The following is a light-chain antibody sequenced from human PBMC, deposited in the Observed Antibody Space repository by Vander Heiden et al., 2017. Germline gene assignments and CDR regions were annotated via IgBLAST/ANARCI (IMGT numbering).Light chain of an antibody. CDR3: QQYDTYPWT. Sequence: AIRMTQSPSSFSASTGDRVTITCRPSQGISSYLAWYQQKPGKAPKLLIYAASTLQSGVPSRFSGSGSGTDFTLTISCLQSEDFATYYCQQYDTYPWTFGQGTKVEIK. V-gene: IGKV1-8*01. CDR1: QGISSY. J-gene: IGKJ1*01. CDR2: AAS.